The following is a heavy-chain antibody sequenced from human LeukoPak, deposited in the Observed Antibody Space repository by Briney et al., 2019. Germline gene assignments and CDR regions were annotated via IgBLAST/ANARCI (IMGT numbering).Heavy chain of an antibody. CDR1: GFTFSSYW. CDR2: IKQDGSEK. V-gene: IGHV3-7*01. Sequence: AGGSLRLSCAASGFTFSSYWMSWVRQAPGKGLEWVANIKQDGSEKYYVDSVKGRFTISRDNAKNSLYLQMNSLRAEDTAVYYCVRDNPRCCGVIPSNIDDYWGQGTLVTVSS. D-gene: IGHD2/OR15-2a*01. J-gene: IGHJ4*02. CDR3: VRDNPRCCGVIPSNIDDY.